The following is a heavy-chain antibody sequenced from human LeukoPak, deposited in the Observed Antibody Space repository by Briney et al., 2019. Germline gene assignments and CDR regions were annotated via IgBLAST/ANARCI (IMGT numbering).Heavy chain of an antibody. CDR3: ARVSAYYDFWSGSSTFDY. CDR2: IYYSGST. Sequence: PSQTLSLTCTVSGGSISSGDYYWSWIRQPPGKGLEWLGYIYYSGSTYYNPSLKSRVTISVDTSKNQFSLRLSSVTAADTAVYYCARVSAYYDFWSGSSTFDYWGQGTLVTVSS. V-gene: IGHV4-30-4*08. CDR1: GGSISSGDYY. J-gene: IGHJ4*02. D-gene: IGHD3-3*01.